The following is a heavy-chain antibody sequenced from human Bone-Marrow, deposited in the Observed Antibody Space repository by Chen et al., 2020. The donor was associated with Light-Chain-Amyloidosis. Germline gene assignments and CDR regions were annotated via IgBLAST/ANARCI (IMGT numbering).Heavy chain of an antibody. D-gene: IGHD6-6*01. V-gene: IGHV3-74*01. CDR1: GFTFSSYW. J-gene: IGHJ6*02. CDR2: IKKDGSST. Sequence: EVQLVESGGGLVPPGGSLRLSCAASGFTFSSYWMHWLSQGPGKGLVWVSRIKKDGSSTSYADTVQCRCTISRETAKNTLYLLMNSLRAENTAVYYCARWGYSSSSHHPYGMDVWGQGTTVTVSS. CDR3: ARWGYSSSSHHPYGMDV.